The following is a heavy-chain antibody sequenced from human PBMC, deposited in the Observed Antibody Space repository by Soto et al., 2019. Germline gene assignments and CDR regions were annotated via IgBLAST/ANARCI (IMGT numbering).Heavy chain of an antibody. D-gene: IGHD2-15*01. V-gene: IGHV4-39*01. CDR2: MFYSGLT. J-gene: IGHJ6*02. CDR1: VYSFTSSDYY. CDR3: APLSVSLSGPYGIHV. Sequence: PSETLSLTCSVSVYSFTSSDYYWAWILQPPGKGLEWIGSMFYSGLTYYNPSLKGRVTLSVDTSKNQFSVRLNPVTAADTAVYYCAPLSVSLSGPYGIHVWGQGTTVTVSS.